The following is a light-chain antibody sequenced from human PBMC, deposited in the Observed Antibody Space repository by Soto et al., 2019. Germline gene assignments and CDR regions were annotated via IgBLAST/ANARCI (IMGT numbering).Light chain of an antibody. CDR3: YSYAGRNIWV. V-gene: IGLV2-8*01. CDR2: GVT. CDR1: GSDIGAYNF. Sequence: QYVLAQPPSASGSPGQSVTISCTGSGSDIGAYNFVSWYQQHPGKAPKLMIFGVTERPSGVPDRFSGSKSGNTASLTVSGLQADDEAVYYCYSYAGRNIWVFGGGTKLTVL. J-gene: IGLJ3*02.